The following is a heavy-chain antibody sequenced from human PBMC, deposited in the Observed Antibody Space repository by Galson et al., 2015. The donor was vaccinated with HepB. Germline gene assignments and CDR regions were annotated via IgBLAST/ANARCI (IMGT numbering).Heavy chain of an antibody. CDR2: ITGSGGST. D-gene: IGHD2-15*01. J-gene: IGHJ4*02. V-gene: IGHV3-23*01. CDR1: GFTFSSYA. Sequence: SLRLSCAASGFTFSSYAMSWVRQAPGKGLEWVSGITGSGGSTYYADSVKGRLTISRDNSKNTLYLQMNSLRAEDTAIYYCAKVPNFYCSGGNRYFDYWGQGTLVTVSS. CDR3: AKVPNFYCSGGNRYFDY.